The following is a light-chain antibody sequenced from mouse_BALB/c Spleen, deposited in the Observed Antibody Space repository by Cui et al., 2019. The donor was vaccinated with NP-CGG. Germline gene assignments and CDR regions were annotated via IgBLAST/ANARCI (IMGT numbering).Light chain of an antibody. CDR2: GTN. CDR3: ALWYSNHWV. Sequence: QAVVTQDSALTTSPGETVTLTCRSSTGAVTTSNYANWVQEKPDHLFTGLIGGTNNRAPGAPARFSGYLIGDKAALTITGAQTEDEATYFCALWYSNHWVFGGGTKLTVL. V-gene: IGLV1*01. J-gene: IGLJ1*01. CDR1: TGAVTTSNY.